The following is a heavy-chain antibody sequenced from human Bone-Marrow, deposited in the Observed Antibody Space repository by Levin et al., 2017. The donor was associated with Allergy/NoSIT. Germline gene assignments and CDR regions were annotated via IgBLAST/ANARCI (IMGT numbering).Heavy chain of an antibody. CDR1: GGSISSYY. D-gene: IGHD5-12*01. CDR2: IYYSGST. Sequence: SQTLSLTCTVSGGSISSYYWSWIRQPPGKGLEWIGYIYYSGSTNYNPSLKSRVTISVDTSKNQFSLKLSSVTAADTAVYYCARVARREYSGYDYVGFDYWGQGTLVTVSS. J-gene: IGHJ4*02. CDR3: ARVARREYSGYDYVGFDY. V-gene: IGHV4-59*01.